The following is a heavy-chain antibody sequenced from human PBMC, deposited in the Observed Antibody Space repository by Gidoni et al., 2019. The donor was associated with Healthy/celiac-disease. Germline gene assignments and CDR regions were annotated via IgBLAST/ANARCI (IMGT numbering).Heavy chain of an antibody. CDR2: IYYSGSS. CDR1: GGSISSSSYY. D-gene: IGHD3-22*01. Sequence: QLQLQESGPGLVKPSETLSLTCTVSGGSISSSSYYWGWIRQPPGKGMEWIGSIYYSGSSYYNPSIKSRVTISVDTSKNQFSLKLSSGTAADTAVYYCARLAYDSSGYYYFDYWGQGTLVTVSS. V-gene: IGHV4-39*01. CDR3: ARLAYDSSGYYYFDY. J-gene: IGHJ4*02.